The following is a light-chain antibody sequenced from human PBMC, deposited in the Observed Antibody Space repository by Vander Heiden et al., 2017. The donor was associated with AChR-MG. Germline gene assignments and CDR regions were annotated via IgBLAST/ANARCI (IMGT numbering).Light chain of an antibody. CDR3: QQYSRFLT. CDR1: EKISDW. CDR2: KAS. V-gene: IGKV1-5*03. J-gene: IGKJ4*01. Sequence: DIQMTQSPSTLSASVGDRVTIPCRASEKISDWLAWYQQKAGKAPKLLIQKASSLENGVPSRFSGSGSGTEFTLTISSLQPEDVAIYYCQQYSRFLTFGGWTKVEIK.